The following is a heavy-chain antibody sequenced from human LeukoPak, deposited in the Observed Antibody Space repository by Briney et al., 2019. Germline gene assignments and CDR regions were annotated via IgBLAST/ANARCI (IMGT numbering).Heavy chain of an antibody. J-gene: IGHJ4*02. Sequence: SETLSLTCTVSGGSISSYYWSWIRQPPGKGLEWIGYIYYSGSTNYNPSLKSRVTISVDTSKNQVSLKLSSVTAADTAVYYCARMISSWYYFDYWGQGTLVTVSS. CDR1: GGSISSYY. CDR2: IYYSGST. D-gene: IGHD6-13*01. CDR3: ARMISSWYYFDY. V-gene: IGHV4-59*01.